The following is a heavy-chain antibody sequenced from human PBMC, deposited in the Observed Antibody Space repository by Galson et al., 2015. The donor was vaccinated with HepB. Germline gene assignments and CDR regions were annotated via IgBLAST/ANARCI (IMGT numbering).Heavy chain of an antibody. CDR1: GGTFSSYA. J-gene: IGHJ4*02. D-gene: IGHD3-22*01. CDR2: IIPIFGTA. Sequence: SVKVSCKASGGTFSSYAISWVRQAPGQGLEWMGGIIPIFGTANYAQKFQGRVTITADKSTSTAYMELSSLRSEDTAVYYCARAAKTYYYDSSGYYYSYWGQGTLVTVSS. V-gene: IGHV1-69*06. CDR3: ARAAKTYYYDSSGYYYSY.